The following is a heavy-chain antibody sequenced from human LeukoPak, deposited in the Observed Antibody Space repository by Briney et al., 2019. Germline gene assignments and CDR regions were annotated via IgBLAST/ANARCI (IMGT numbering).Heavy chain of an antibody. CDR3: ARDLGGPKYYFDY. J-gene: IGHJ4*02. Sequence: GGSLRLSCAASGFTFSSYGMHWVRQTPGKGLECVAFIRYDGGNQYYTDSVKGRFTISRDNSKNTLYLQMNSLRPDDTAVYYCARDLGGPKYYFDYWGQGTLVTVSS. CDR2: IRYDGGNQ. D-gene: IGHD2-15*01. CDR1: GFTFSSYG. V-gene: IGHV3-30*02.